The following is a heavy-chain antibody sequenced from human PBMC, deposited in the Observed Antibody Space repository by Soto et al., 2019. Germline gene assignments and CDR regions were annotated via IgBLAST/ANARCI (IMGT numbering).Heavy chain of an antibody. J-gene: IGHJ4*02. D-gene: IGHD1-26*01. CDR3: AKDQVVGSRNDY. CDR1: GFTFSSYA. CDR2: ISGSGGST. V-gene: IGHV3-23*01. Sequence: GVSLRLSCAASGFTFSSYAMSWVRQAPGKGLEWVSAISGSGGSTYYADSVKGRFTISRDNSKNTLYLQMNSLRAEDTAVYYCAKDQVVGSRNDYWGQGTLVTVSS.